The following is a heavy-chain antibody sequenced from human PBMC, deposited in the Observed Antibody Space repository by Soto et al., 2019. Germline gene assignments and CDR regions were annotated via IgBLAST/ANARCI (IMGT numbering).Heavy chain of an antibody. CDR2: IDPSDSYT. V-gene: IGHV5-10-1*01. D-gene: IGHD4-17*01. J-gene: IGHJ6*02. CDR1: VYSFTTYW. CDR3: ARIYYGEYNRYYFYGMDV. Sequence: PGESLKISCKSSVYSFTTYWINWVRQMPGKGLEWMGRIDPSDSYTNYSPSFQGHVTISADKSITTAYLQWSSLKASDTAMYYCARIYYGEYNRYYFYGMDVWGQGTTVTVSS.